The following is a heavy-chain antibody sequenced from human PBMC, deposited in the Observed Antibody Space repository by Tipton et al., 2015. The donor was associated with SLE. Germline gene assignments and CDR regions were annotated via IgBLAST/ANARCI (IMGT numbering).Heavy chain of an antibody. CDR2: INHSGST. D-gene: IGHD3-3*01. Sequence: TLSLTCAVYGGSFSGYYWSWIRQPPGKGLEWIGEINHSGSTNYNPSLKSRVTISVDTSKNQFSLKLSSVTAADTAVYYCARGHVLRFCPKDPDYYGMDVWGQGTTVTVSS. J-gene: IGHJ6*02. CDR3: ARGHVLRFCPKDPDYYGMDV. V-gene: IGHV4-34*01. CDR1: GGSFSGYY.